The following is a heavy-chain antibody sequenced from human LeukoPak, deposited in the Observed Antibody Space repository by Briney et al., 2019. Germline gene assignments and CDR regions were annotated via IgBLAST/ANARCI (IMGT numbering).Heavy chain of an antibody. Sequence: GGSLRLSCAASGFPSSNHPMHWVRQAPGKGLEWVTLISSDANHIHYADSVKGRFTISRDNSKNTLYLLMNSLRTEDTAVYYCARDQWPHAFDIWGQGTMVTVSS. CDR1: GFPSSNHP. CDR2: ISSDANHI. J-gene: IGHJ3*02. CDR3: ARDQWPHAFDI. V-gene: IGHV3-30-3*01. D-gene: IGHD6-19*01.